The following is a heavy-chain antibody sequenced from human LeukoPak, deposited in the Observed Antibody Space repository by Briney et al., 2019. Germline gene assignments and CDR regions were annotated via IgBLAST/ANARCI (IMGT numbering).Heavy chain of an antibody. CDR1: GYSISSGYY. J-gene: IGHJ6*03. D-gene: IGHD3-10*01. CDR2: IYHSGST. CDR3: ARDSMLRGVSNYYYYMDV. V-gene: IGHV4-38-2*02. Sequence: SETLSLTCTVSGYSISSGYYWGWIRQPPGKGLEWIGSIYHSGSTYYNPSLKSRVTMSVDTSKNQFSLKLSSVTAADTAVYYCARDSMLRGVSNYYYYMDVWGTGTTVTISS.